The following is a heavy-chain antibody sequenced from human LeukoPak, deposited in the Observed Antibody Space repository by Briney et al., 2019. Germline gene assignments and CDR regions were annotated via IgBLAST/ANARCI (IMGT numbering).Heavy chain of an antibody. CDR1: GGSISSYY. D-gene: IGHD3-9*01. J-gene: IGHJ3*02. CDR2: IYYSGST. V-gene: IGHV4-59*08. CDR3: ARRTPLNGPLYDILTGYHDAFDI. Sequence: PSETLSLTCTVSGGSISSYYWSWIRQPPGKGLEWIGYIYYSGSTNYNPSLKSRVTISVDTSKNQFSLKLSSVTAADTAAYYCARRTPLNGPLYDILTGYHDAFDIWGQGTMVTVSS.